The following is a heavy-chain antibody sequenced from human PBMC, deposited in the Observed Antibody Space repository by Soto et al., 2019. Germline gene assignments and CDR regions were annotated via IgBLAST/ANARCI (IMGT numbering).Heavy chain of an antibody. D-gene: IGHD3-16*01. CDR3: ARDGGDGYNP. V-gene: IGHV4-30-2*01. Sequence: PSETLSLTCAVSGGSISSGGYSCSWIRQPPGKGLEWIGYIYHSGSTYYNPSLKSRVTISVDRSKNQFSLKLSSVTAADTAVYYCARDGGDGYNPWGQGTLVTVS. CDR1: GGSISSGGYS. CDR2: IYHSGST. J-gene: IGHJ4*02.